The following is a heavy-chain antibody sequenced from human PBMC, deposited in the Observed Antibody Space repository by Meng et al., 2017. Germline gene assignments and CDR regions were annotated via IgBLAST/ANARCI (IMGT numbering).Heavy chain of an antibody. CDR3: ARADTKGDWFDP. V-gene: IGHV3-72*01. D-gene: IGHD2-8*01. J-gene: IGHJ5*02. CDR2: TRNKANSYTT. CDR1: GFTFSDHY. Sequence: SGGGFVPPGGPLRLSCAASGFTFSDHYMDWVRQAPGKGLEWVGRTRNKANSYTTEYAASVKGRFTISRDDSKNSLYLQMNSLKTEDTAVYYCARADTKGDWFDPWGQGTLVTVSS.